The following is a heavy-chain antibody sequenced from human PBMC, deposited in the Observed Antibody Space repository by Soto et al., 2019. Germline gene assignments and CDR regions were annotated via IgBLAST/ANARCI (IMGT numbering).Heavy chain of an antibody. Sequence: ADSLWQTGTVGVRSTGSSSVCWGWLRQPPGKGLEWIGSIYYSGRTYYNPSLKSRITISVDTSKNQFSLKLSSVTAADTALYYCARHHGPLHVRYSYDLDVWGPGTTVT. D-gene: IGHD3-10*01. J-gene: IGHJ6*02. CDR1: VRSTGSSSVC. V-gene: IGHV4-39*01. CDR2: IYYSGRT. CDR3: ARHHGPLHVRYSYDLDV.